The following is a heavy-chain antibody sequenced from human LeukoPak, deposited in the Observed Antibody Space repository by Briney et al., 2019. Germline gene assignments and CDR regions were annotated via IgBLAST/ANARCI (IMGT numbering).Heavy chain of an antibody. CDR3: ARVSDYSNYFDY. Sequence: GGSLRLSCAASGFTFSSYSMNWVRQAPGKGLEWVSSISSSSSYIYYADSVKGRFTISRDNAKNSLYLQMNSLRAEDTAVYYCARVSDYSNYFDYWGQGTLVTVSS. CDR2: ISSSSSYI. D-gene: IGHD4-11*01. CDR1: GFTFSSYS. V-gene: IGHV3-21*01. J-gene: IGHJ4*02.